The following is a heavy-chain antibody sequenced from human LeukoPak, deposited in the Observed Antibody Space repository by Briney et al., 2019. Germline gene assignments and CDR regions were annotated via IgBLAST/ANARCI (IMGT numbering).Heavy chain of an antibody. Sequence: SQTLSLTCTVSGGSISSGGYSWSWIRQHPGKGLEWIGYIYYSGSTYYNPSLKSRVTISVDTSKNQFSLKLSSVTAADTAVYYCARGNHYYDSSGYFDYWGQGTLVTVSS. CDR2: IYYSGST. J-gene: IGHJ4*02. D-gene: IGHD3-22*01. CDR3: ARGNHYYDSSGYFDY. V-gene: IGHV4-31*03. CDR1: GGSISSGGYS.